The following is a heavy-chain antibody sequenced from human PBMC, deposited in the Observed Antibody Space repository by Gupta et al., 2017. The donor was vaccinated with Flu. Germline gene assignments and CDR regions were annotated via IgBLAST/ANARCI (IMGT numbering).Heavy chain of an antibody. D-gene: IGHD3-22*01. Sequence: QVQLQESGPGLVKPSETLSLTCTVSGGSISSYSWSWIRQPAGKGLEWIGRIYTSGSTNYNPSLKSRVTMSVDTSKNQFSLKLSSVTAADTAVYYCARISYYYDSSGPVDWGQGTLVTVSS. J-gene: IGHJ4*02. V-gene: IGHV4-4*07. CDR2: IYTSGST. CDR1: GGSISSYS. CDR3: ARISYYYDSSGPVD.